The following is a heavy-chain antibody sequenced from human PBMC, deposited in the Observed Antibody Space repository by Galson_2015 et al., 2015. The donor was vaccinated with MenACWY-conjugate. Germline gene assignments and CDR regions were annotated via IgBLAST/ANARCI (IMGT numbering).Heavy chain of an antibody. V-gene: IGHV3-74*03. D-gene: IGHD2-15*01. CDR2: ICAGGISI. CDR1: GFVFSDYC. Sequence: SLRLSCAASGFVFSDYCMHWVRQAPGRGLECVSRICAGGISIMYGDSVRARFTISRDDAENTLYLQMDGLRADDTAVYFCVRGSIGWRGMDIWGQGTTVTVSS. J-gene: IGHJ6*02. CDR3: VRGSIGWRGMDI.